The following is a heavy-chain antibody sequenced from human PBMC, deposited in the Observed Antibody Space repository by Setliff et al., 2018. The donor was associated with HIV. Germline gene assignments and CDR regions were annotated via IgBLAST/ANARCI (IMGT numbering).Heavy chain of an antibody. D-gene: IGHD2-15*01. CDR1: GGSFSDYY. CDR3: ARRRCSAASCPDNSWNWLDP. J-gene: IGHJ5*02. CDR2: INYSGST. Sequence: ETLSLTCVVYGGSFSDYYWTWIRQPPEKGLEWIGKINYSGSTDYNSSLRSRVTISVDTSKNLFSLKLSSVTAADTAVYYCARRRCSAASCPDNSWNWLDPWGQGTLVTVSS. V-gene: IGHV4-34*01.